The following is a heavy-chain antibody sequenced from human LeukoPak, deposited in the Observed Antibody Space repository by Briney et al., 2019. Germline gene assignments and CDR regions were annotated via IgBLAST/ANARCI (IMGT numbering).Heavy chain of an antibody. D-gene: IGHD6-19*01. J-gene: IGHJ6*02. Sequence: KPSETLSLTCAVYGGSFSGYYWSWIRQPPGKGLEWIGEINHSGSTNYNPSLKSRVTISVDTSKNQFSLKLSSVTAADTAVYYCARDCIAVASTGPTTTVYGMDVWGQGTTVTVSS. V-gene: IGHV4-34*01. CDR1: GGSFSGYY. CDR2: INHSGST. CDR3: ARDCIAVASTGPTTTVYGMDV.